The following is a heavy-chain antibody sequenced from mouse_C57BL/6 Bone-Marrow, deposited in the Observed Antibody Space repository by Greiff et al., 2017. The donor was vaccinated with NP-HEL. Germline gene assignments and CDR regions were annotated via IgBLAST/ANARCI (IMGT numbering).Heavy chain of an antibody. D-gene: IGHD1-1*01. V-gene: IGHV1-69*01. CDR2: IDPSDSYT. J-gene: IGHJ2*01. CDR1: GYTFTSYW. CDR3: AREDYYGTPLDY. Sequence: QVQLQQPGAELVMPGASVKLSCKASGYTFTSYWMHWVKQRPGQGLEWIGEIDPSDSYTNYNQKFKGKSTLTVDKSSSTAYMQLSSLTSEDSAVYYCAREDYYGTPLDYWGQGTTLTVSS.